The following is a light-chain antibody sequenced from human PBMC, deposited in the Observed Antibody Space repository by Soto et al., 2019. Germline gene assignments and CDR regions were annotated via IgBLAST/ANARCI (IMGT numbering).Light chain of an antibody. CDR3: QQYNDNWT. J-gene: IGKJ1*01. Sequence: DIQMTQSPSTLSASVGDRVTITCRASQSISSGLAWYQQKPGKAPKLLIYKASTLQSGVPSRFSGSGSGTEFTLAISSLQPYDSATYYCQQYNDNWTFGQGTKVEIK. V-gene: IGKV1-5*03. CDR1: QSISSG. CDR2: KAS.